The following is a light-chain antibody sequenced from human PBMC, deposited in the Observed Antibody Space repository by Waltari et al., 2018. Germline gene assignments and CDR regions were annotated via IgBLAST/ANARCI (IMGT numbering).Light chain of an antibody. CDR1: QNIHTY. Sequence: DIQLTQSPSSLSASVGDRVSITCRASQNIHTYLNWYQQIPGNAPRLLISAASNLQSGVPSRFSGSGSGTDFTLTVTSLHPEDFAAYYCQQSYGSPPTFGPGTKIHIK. V-gene: IGKV1-39*01. CDR3: QQSYGSPPT. J-gene: IGKJ3*01. CDR2: AAS.